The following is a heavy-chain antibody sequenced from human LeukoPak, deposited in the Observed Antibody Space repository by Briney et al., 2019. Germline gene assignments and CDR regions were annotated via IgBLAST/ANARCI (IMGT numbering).Heavy chain of an antibody. Sequence: GGSLRLSCAASGFTFRSYAMNWVRQAPGKGLEWVSVISGSGSSTYYADSVKGRFTISRDNSKNTPYLQMNSLRAEDTAVYYCATSFGPVIAAAGTGADWGQGTLVTVSS. V-gene: IGHV3-23*01. CDR3: ATSFGPVIAAAGTGAD. CDR1: GFTFRSYA. CDR2: ISGSGSST. D-gene: IGHD6-13*01. J-gene: IGHJ4*02.